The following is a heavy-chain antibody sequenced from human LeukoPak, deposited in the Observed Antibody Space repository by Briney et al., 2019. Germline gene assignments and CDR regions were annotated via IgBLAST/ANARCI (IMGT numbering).Heavy chain of an antibody. D-gene: IGHD6-19*01. V-gene: IGHV1-69*13. CDR2: IIPIFGTA. J-gene: IGHJ6*03. CDR3: ARGPIAVAGTSLYYYYYYMDV. CDR1: GGTFSSYA. Sequence: SVKVSCKASGGTFSSYAISWVRQAPGQGLEWMGGIIPIFGTANYAQKFQGRVTITADESTSTAYMELSSLRSEDTAVYYCARGPIAVAGTSLYYYYYYMDVWGKGTTVTVSS.